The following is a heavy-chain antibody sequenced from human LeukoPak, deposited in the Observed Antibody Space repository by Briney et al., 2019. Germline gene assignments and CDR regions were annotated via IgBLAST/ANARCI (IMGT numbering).Heavy chain of an antibody. CDR3: ARDLPVRVPAAIPNGDY. Sequence: GASVKVSCKASGYTFTSYGISWVRQAPGQGLEWMGWISAYNGNTNYAQKLQGRVTMTTDTSTSTAYMELRSLRSDDTAVYYCARDLPVRVPAAIPNGDYWGQGTLVTVSS. CDR1: GYTFTSYG. J-gene: IGHJ4*02. D-gene: IGHD2-2*02. V-gene: IGHV1-18*01. CDR2: ISAYNGNT.